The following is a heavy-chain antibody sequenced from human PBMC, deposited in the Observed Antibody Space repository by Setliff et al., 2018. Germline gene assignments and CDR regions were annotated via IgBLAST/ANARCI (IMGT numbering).Heavy chain of an antibody. D-gene: IGHD2-21*02. CDR1: GYIFSDHY. Sequence: SCKASGYIFSDHYMHWVRQAPGKGLEWVGNIGHTGSINYNPSLKSRLTISRDTSKNQVSLKLNSVTATDTAVYYCARDLGHGGDSDYWGQGILVTVSS. CDR2: IGHTGSI. J-gene: IGHJ4*02. V-gene: IGHV4-38-2*02. CDR3: ARDLGHGGDSDY.